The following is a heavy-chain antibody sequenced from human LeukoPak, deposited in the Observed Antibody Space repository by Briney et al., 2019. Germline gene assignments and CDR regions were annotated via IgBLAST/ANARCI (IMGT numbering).Heavy chain of an antibody. V-gene: IGHV4-30-4*08. Sequence: SETLSLTCTVSGGSISSGDYYWSWIRQPPGKGLEWIGYIYYSGSTYYNPSLKSRVTISVDTSKNQFSLKLSSVTAADTAVYYCARAPTIAAAYFFDYWGQGTLVTVSS. CDR3: ARAPTIAAAYFFDY. D-gene: IGHD6-13*01. CDR2: IYYSGST. CDR1: GGSISSGDYY. J-gene: IGHJ4*02.